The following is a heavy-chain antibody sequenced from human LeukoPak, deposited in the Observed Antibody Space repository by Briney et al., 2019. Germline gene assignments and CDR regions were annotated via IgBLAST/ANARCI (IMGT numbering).Heavy chain of an antibody. D-gene: IGHD6-19*01. V-gene: IGHV4-34*01. CDR2: INHSGST. Sequence: SETLSLTCAVYGGSFSGYYWSWIPQPPGKGLEGIGEINHSGSTNYNPSLKSRVTISVDTSKNQFSLKLSSVTAADTAVYYCARHGSYSSGGNYMDVWGKGTTVTISS. CDR3: ARHGSYSSGGNYMDV. CDR1: GGSFSGYY. J-gene: IGHJ6*03.